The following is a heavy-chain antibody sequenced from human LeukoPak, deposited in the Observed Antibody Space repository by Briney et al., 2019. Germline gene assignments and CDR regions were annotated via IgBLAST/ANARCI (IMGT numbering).Heavy chain of an antibody. J-gene: IGHJ4*02. D-gene: IGHD1-7*01. V-gene: IGHV3-23*01. Sequence: GGSLRLSCAASRFTFSNAWMSWVRQAPGKGLEWVSSISGSGGSTYYADSVKGRFTISRDNSKNTLYLQMNSLRGEDTAVYYCAKDREGTIADYFDCWGQGTLVTVSS. CDR2: ISGSGGST. CDR3: AKDREGTIADYFDC. CDR1: RFTFSNAW.